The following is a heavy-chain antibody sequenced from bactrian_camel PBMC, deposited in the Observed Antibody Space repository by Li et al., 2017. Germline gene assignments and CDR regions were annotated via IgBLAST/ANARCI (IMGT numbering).Heavy chain of an antibody. J-gene: IGHJ4*01. D-gene: IGHD5*01. CDR2: NCAGDGRT. Sequence: HVQLVVSGGGSTHAGGSMILSCTGSGGNCAGWFRQAPGQEREGVAVNCAGDGRTWYAESVKGRFTISQDNAENTVYLQMNSLQPEDTAMYYCAADRIRGFGLGVKGFTYWGQGTQVTVS. V-gene: IGHV3S63*01. CDR3: AADRIRGFGLGVKGFTY. CDR1: GGNCA.